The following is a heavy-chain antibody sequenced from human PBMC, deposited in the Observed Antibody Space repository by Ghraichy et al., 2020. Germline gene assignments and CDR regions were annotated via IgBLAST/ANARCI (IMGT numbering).Heavy chain of an antibody. CDR3: AKDSNVRGDDSCLFCGFDI. Sequence: GGSLRLSCVASEFTFSSFSMHWVRQAPGKGLEWVSAISNSGDRAFYADSVKGRFTISRDNSKNTLYLQMNSLRAEDTAIYYCAKDSNVRGDDSCLFCGFDIWGQGTMVTVSS. CDR1: EFTFSSFS. D-gene: IGHD4-11*01. V-gene: IGHV3-23*01. J-gene: IGHJ3*02. CDR2: ISNSGDRA.